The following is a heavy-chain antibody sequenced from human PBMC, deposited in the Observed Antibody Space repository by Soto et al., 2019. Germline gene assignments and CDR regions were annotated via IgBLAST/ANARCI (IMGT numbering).Heavy chain of an antibody. J-gene: IGHJ4*02. D-gene: IGHD3-10*01. CDR2: IYYSGST. Sequence: QVQLQESGPGLVKPSETLSLTCTVSGGSVSSGSYYWSWIRQPPGKGLEWIGYIYYSGSTNYNPAFKSRVTISVDTSKIQFYRTLSSVTAADPAAYCCARAWGLVRGVSGGYFDYWGQGTLVTVSS. V-gene: IGHV4-61*01. CDR1: GGSVSSGSYY. CDR3: ARAWGLVRGVSGGYFDY.